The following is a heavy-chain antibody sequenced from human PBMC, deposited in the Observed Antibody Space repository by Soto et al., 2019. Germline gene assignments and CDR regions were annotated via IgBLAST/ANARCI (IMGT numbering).Heavy chain of an antibody. D-gene: IGHD3-16*02. CDR1: GFSLSTSGVG. V-gene: IGHV2-5*01. CDR3: AHTITFGGVIVRPFDY. CDR2: IYWNDDK. J-gene: IGHJ4*02. Sequence: QITLKESGPTLVKPTQTLTLTCTFSGFSLSTSGVGVGWIRQPPGKALEWLALIYWNDDKRYSPSLKSRLTITQDTSKNQVVLTMTNMDPVDTATYYCAHTITFGGVIVRPFDYWGQGTLVTVSS.